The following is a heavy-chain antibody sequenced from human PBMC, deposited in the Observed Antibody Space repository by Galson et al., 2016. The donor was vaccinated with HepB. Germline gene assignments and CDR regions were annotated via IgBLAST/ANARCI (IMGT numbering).Heavy chain of an antibody. CDR2: INHSGDT. Sequence: SETLSLTCAVYGGPFTDSYWSWIRQPPGQGLEWIGEINHSGDTGYNPSLKSRLTISVDPSKSQFSLKLHSVTVADTAVYYCARARWGLGVSKADPWGQGTLVTVS. V-gene: IGHV4-34*01. J-gene: IGHJ5*02. CDR3: ARARWGLGVSKADP. D-gene: IGHD5/OR15-5a*01. CDR1: GGPFTDSY.